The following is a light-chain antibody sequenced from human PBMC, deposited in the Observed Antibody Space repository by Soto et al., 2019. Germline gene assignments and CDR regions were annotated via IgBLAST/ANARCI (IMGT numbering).Light chain of an antibody. CDR2: DAS. CDR3: QQYNSYSWT. J-gene: IGKJ1*01. V-gene: IGKV1-5*01. CDR1: QSISSY. Sequence: DLQMTQSPSTLSASVGDRVTITCRTSQSISSYLSWYQQKPGKAPKLLIYDASTLESGVPSRFSGSRSGTEFTLTISSLQPDDFATYYCQQYNSYSWTFGQGTKVDIK.